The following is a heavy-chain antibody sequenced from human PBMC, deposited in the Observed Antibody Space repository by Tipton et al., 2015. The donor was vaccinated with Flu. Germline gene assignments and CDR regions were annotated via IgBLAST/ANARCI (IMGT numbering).Heavy chain of an antibody. CDR3: AKGLWEYCSGGSCLTFDS. Sequence: SLRLSCAASGFTFSTYGMHWVRQGPDKGLEWVAFVQYDGINKKLADSVKGRFTISRGNSKKTVYLEMNSLRVDDTAVYYCAKGLWEYCSGGSCLTFDSWGQGTLVTVSS. V-gene: IGHV3-30*02. D-gene: IGHD2-15*01. CDR2: VQYDGINK. J-gene: IGHJ4*02. CDR1: GFTFSTYG.